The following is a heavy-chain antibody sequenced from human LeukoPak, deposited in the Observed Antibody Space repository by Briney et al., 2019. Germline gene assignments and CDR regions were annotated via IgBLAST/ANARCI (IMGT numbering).Heavy chain of an antibody. V-gene: IGHV3-30*03. Sequence: GGSLRLSCAASGFTFNNFGMQWVRQAPGKGLEWVALISTDGSDKYYADSVKGRSTVSRDNSKNTLYLQMNGLRSDDTAVYYCATGSGTYSSDYWGQGTLVTVSS. CDR1: GFTFNNFG. CDR2: ISTDGSDK. D-gene: IGHD3-10*01. CDR3: ATGSGTYSSDY. J-gene: IGHJ4*02.